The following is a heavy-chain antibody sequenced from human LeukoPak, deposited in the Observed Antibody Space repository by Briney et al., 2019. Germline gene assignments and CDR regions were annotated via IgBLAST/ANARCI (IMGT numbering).Heavy chain of an antibody. J-gene: IGHJ2*01. V-gene: IGHV1-18*01. Sequence: ASVKVSCKASGYTFTSYGISRVRQAPGQGLEWMGWIGAYNGNTNYAQKLQGRVTMTTDTSTSTAYMELRSLRSDDTAVYYCARGYPGTTSTGGFDLWGRGTLVTVSS. D-gene: IGHD1-1*01. CDR2: IGAYNGNT. CDR1: GYTFTSYG. CDR3: ARGYPGTTSTGGFDL.